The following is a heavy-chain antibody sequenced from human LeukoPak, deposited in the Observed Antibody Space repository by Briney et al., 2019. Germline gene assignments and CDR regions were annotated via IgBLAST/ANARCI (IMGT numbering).Heavy chain of an antibody. CDR1: GFTVRTNY. D-gene: IGHD3-10*01. CDR3: ARDRAPPTSWYFDL. Sequence: TGGSLRLSCAVSGFTVRTNYMSWVRQAPGKGLEWVSILYSAGDIYYVDSVKGRFTISRDNSRNTLYLQMNSLRVEDSAVYYCARDRAPPTSWYFDLWGRGTLVTVSS. V-gene: IGHV3-53*01. CDR2: LYSAGDI. J-gene: IGHJ2*01.